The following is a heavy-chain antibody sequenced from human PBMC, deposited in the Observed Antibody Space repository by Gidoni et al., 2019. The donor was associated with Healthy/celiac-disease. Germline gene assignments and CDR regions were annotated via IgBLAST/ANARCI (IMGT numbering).Heavy chain of an antibody. D-gene: IGHD5-12*01. V-gene: IGHV1-18*01. CDR1: GYTFTSDG. CDR3: ARASRDGYNFIFDY. Sequence: QVQLVQSGAEVKKPGASVQVSCKASGYTFTSDGISWVRQAPGQGRERVGWTSPNNGNTNYAQKLQGRVTMTTDTSTSAAYMELRSLRSDDTAVYYCARASRDGYNFIFDYWGQGTLVTVS. CDR2: TSPNNGNT. J-gene: IGHJ4*02.